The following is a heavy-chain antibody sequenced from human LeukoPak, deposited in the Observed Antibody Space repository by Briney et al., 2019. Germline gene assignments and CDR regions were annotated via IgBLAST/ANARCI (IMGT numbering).Heavy chain of an antibody. V-gene: IGHV3-23*01. Sequence: PGGSLRLSCAASGFTFSSYAMSWVRQAPGKGLEWVSAISGSGGSTYYADSVKGRFTISRDNSKNTLYLQMNSLRAEDTAVYYCAKEGSTYYDILTGPNDAFDIWGQGTMVTVSS. CDR2: ISGSGGST. CDR3: AKEGSTYYDILTGPNDAFDI. J-gene: IGHJ3*02. CDR1: GFTFSSYA. D-gene: IGHD3-9*01.